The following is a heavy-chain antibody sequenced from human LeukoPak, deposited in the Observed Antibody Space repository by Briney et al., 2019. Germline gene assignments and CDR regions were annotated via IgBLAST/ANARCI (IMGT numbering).Heavy chain of an antibody. V-gene: IGHV4-34*01. CDR3: AREGQIYSSSWQGYNWFDP. CDR2: INHSGST. Sequence: SETLSLTCAVYGGSFSGYYWSWIRQPPGKGLEWIGEINHSGSTNYNPSLKSRVTISVDTSKNQFSLKLSSVTAADTAVYYCAREGQIYSSSWQGYNWFDPWGQGTLVTVSS. J-gene: IGHJ5*02. D-gene: IGHD6-13*01. CDR1: GGSFSGYY.